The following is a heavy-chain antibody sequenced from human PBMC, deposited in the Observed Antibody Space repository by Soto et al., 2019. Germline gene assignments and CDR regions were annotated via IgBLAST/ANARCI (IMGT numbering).Heavy chain of an antibody. Sequence: QLQLRESGSGLVKPSQTLSLTCAVSDGSISSGGYSWSWIRQPPGKGLEWLGNIYHTGRTNYNPSLKSRLTFSVDRSKNQFSLKLSSVTAADTAVYFCARDRILIKWGGLTYYYGVDVWGQGTTVIVSS. CDR2: IYHTGRT. D-gene: IGHD3-16*01. V-gene: IGHV4-30-2*01. J-gene: IGHJ6*01. CDR1: DGSISSGGYS. CDR3: ARDRILIKWGGLTYYYGVDV.